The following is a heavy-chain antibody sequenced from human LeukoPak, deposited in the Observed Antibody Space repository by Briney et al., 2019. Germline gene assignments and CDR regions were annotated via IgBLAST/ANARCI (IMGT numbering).Heavy chain of an antibody. CDR1: GSPFNSFW. D-gene: IGHD3-16*01. CDR2: MNEYSTTI. CDR3: ARGGVNPVDH. Sequence: GGSLRLSCAASGSPFNSFWVPWGRQAPGKGLGWVSDMNEYSTTIRYADSVKGRFTISRDNAKSILYLQMNNLRAEDTAMYFCARGGVNPVDHWGQGTLVTVSS. J-gene: IGHJ4*02. V-gene: IGHV3-74*01.